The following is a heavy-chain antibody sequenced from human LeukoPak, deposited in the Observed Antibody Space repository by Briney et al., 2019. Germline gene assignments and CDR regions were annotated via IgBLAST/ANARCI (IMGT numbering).Heavy chain of an antibody. J-gene: IGHJ4*02. CDR3: ARFCSSASCYAGFDY. D-gene: IGHD2-2*01. CDR2: ICYDGST. Sequence: SETLSLTCTVSGGSIRSADYYWSWIRQPPGKGLEWIGYICYDGSTYYNPSLKSRVTISVDTSKIQFSLKLRSVTAADTAVYYCARFCSSASCYAGFDYWGQGTLVTVSS. V-gene: IGHV4-30-4*01. CDR1: GGSIRSADYY.